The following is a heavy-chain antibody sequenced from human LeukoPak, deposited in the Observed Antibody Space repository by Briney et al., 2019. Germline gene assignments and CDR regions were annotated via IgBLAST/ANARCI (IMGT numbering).Heavy chain of an antibody. J-gene: IGHJ4*02. CDR2: IYYSGST. D-gene: IGHD5-12*01. CDR1: GGSISSYY. CDR3: ARAITWGSYFDY. V-gene: IGHV4-59*01. Sequence: SETLSLTCTVSGGSISSYYWSWIRQSPGKGLERIGYIYYSGSTNYNPSLKSRVTISVDTSKNQFSLKLSSVTAADTAVYYCARAITWGSYFDYWGQGTLVTVSS.